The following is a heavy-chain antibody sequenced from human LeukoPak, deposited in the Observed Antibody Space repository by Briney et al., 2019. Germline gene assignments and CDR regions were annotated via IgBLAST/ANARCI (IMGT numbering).Heavy chain of an antibody. CDR2: IIPIFGTA. CDR1: EGTFSSYA. V-gene: IGHV1-69*13. D-gene: IGHD1-26*01. CDR3: ARELGVGATDY. Sequence: SVKVSCKASEGTFSSYAISWVRQAPGQGLEWMGGIIPIFGTANYAQTFQGRVTITADESTSTAYMELSSLRSEDTAVYYCARELGVGATDYWGQGTLVTVSS. J-gene: IGHJ4*02.